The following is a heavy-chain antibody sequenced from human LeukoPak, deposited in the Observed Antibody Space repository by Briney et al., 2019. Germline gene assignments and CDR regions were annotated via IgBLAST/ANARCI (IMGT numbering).Heavy chain of an antibody. D-gene: IGHD3-3*01. CDR3: ARDIPSGYHDY. Sequence: SETLSLTCAVYGGSLNGHYWSWIRQPPGKGLEWIGEGSESGGTKFNPSLKSRVTISADTSKNQFSLKLNSVTAADTAVYYCARDIPSGYHDYWGQGTLVIVSS. V-gene: IGHV4-34*01. CDR1: GGSLNGHY. CDR2: GSESGGT. J-gene: IGHJ4*02.